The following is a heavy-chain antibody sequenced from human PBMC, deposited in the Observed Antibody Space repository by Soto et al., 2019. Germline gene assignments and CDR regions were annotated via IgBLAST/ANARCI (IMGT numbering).Heavy chain of an antibody. J-gene: IGHJ6*02. CDR3: ARPSYDCSGGSCYSAYYYGMGV. V-gene: IGHV5-51*01. CDR1: GYSFTSYW. CDR2: IYPGDSDT. Sequence: GESLKISCKGSGYSFTSYWIGWVRQMPGKGLEWMGIIYPGDSDTRYSPSFQGQVTISADKSISTAYLQWSSLKASDTAMYYCARPSYDCSGGSCYSAYYYGMGVWGQGTTVTVSS. D-gene: IGHD2-15*01.